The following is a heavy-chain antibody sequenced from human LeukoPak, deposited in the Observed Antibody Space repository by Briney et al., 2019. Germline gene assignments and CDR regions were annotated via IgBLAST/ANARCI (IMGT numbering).Heavy chain of an antibody. D-gene: IGHD1-26*01. J-gene: IGHJ4*02. V-gene: IGHV1-3*01. CDR1: GYTFTSYA. Sequence: ASVKVSCKASGYTFTSYAMHWVRQAPGQRLEWMGWINAGNGNTKYSQKFEGKVTITRDTSASTAYMELSSLRSEDTAVYYCARTPYSGSYYPRVYYFDYWGQGTLVTVSS. CDR3: ARTPYSGSYYPRVYYFDY. CDR2: INAGNGNT.